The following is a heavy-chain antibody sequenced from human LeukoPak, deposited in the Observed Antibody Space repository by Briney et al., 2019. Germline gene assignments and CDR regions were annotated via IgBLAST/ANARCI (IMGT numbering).Heavy chain of an antibody. CDR1: GFAFSVSW. D-gene: IGHD2/OR15-2a*01. CDR3: AKDYFGSLEY. Sequence: GESLKISCAASGFAFSVSWMHWVRQAPGKGLVWVSVIKSDGGTAYADSVKGRFTISRDNAKNTVYLQMNSLRDEDTAVYYCAKDYFGSLEYWGQGTLVTVSS. J-gene: IGHJ4*02. V-gene: IGHV3-74*03. CDR2: IKSDGGT.